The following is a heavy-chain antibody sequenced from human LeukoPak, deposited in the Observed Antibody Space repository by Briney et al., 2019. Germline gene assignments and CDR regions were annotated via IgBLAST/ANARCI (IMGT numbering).Heavy chain of an antibody. D-gene: IGHD6-13*01. Sequence: SVKVSCKASGGTFSSYAISWVRQAPGQGLEWMGGIIPIFGTANYAQKFQGRVTITADESTSTAYMELSSLRSEDTAVYYCASVPYSSSWFFDYWGQRTLVTVSS. CDR3: ASVPYSSSWFFDY. J-gene: IGHJ4*02. CDR2: IIPIFGTA. CDR1: GGTFSSYA. V-gene: IGHV1-69*13.